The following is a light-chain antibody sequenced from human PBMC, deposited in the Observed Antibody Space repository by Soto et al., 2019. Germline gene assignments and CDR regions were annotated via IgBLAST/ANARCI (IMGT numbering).Light chain of an antibody. CDR3: QQYGSSRALT. V-gene: IGKV3-20*01. CDR1: QSVSSSY. J-gene: IGKJ4*01. CDR2: GAS. Sequence: EIVLTQSPGTLSLSPGERATLSCRASQSVSSSYLAWYQQKPGQAPRLLIYGASSRATGIPDGFSGSGSGTDFTLTISRLEPEDFAVYYCQQYGSSRALTFGGGTKVEIK.